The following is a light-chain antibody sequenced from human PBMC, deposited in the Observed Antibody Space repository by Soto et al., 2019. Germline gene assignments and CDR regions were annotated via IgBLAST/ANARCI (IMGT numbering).Light chain of an antibody. V-gene: IGKV1-9*01. Sequence: DIQLTPSPSFLSASVVDRVTITCLASQGISNYLAWYQQKPGKAPKLLIYTASALQSGVPSRFSGSGSGTEFTLTISSLQPEDFATYYCQKYYSYPPTFGQGTKVDIK. CDR3: QKYYSYPPT. CDR2: TAS. J-gene: IGKJ1*01. CDR1: QGISNY.